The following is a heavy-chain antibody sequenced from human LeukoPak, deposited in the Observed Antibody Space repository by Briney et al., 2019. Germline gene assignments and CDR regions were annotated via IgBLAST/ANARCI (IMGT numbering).Heavy chain of an antibody. J-gene: IGHJ4*02. D-gene: IGHD6-13*01. CDR3: AKTAGYSSSWYGY. CDR1: GFTLSSYA. CDR2: ISGSGGST. Sequence: GGSLRLSCAASGFTLSSYAMNWVRQAPGKGLEWVSGISGSGGSTYYADSVKGRFTISRDNSKNTLYLQMNSLRAEDTAVYYCAKTAGYSSSWYGYWGQGTLVTVSS. V-gene: IGHV3-23*01.